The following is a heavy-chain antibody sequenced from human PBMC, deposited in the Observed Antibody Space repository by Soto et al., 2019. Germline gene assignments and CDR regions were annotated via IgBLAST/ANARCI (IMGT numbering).Heavy chain of an antibody. Sequence: QVQLLESGGGVVQPGGSLRLSCAASGFTFSNYGMHWVRQAPGEGLEWVASIWYDGSNINYGDAVKGRLTMSRDNSKNTLDLQRSCLRAEDTAVYYCAREPSGGNDAFDIWGPGTMVTVSS. J-gene: IGHJ3*02. D-gene: IGHD3-16*01. CDR3: AREPSGGNDAFDI. V-gene: IGHV3-33*01. CDR2: IWYDGSNI. CDR1: GFTFSNYG.